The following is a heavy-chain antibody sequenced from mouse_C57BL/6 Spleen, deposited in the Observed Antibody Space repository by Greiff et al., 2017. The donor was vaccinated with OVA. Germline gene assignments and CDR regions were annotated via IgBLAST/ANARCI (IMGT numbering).Heavy chain of an antibody. CDR2: IYPGGGYT. V-gene: IGHV1-63*01. CDR3: ARSTTVYYFDY. Sequence: QVQLQHSGAELVRPGTSVKMSCKASGYTFTNYWIGWAKQRPGHGLEWIGDIYPGGGYTNYNEKFKGKATLTADKSSSTAYMQFSSLTSEDSAIYYCARSTTVYYFDYWGQGTTLTVSS. J-gene: IGHJ2*01. D-gene: IGHD2-1*01. CDR1: GYTFTNYW.